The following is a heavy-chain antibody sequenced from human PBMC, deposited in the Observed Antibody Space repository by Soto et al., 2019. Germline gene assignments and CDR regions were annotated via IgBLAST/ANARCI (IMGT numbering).Heavy chain of an antibody. CDR1: GGSMNNNY. Sequence: QVQLQESGPGLVKPLETLSLTCTVSGGSMNNNYWSWIRQPPGKGLEWIAWIHSRGPSYSNPSLRGRATVSIATSTIQFSLQVTSVPAADTAVYCCARHWGYDHDGADWFEPWGHGTLVTVSS. D-gene: IGHD3-22*01. CDR3: ARHWGYDHDGADWFEP. CDR2: IHSRGPS. J-gene: IGHJ5*02. V-gene: IGHV4-59*08.